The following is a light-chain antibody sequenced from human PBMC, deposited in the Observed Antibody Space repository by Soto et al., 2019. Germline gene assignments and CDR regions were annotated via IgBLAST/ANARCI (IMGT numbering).Light chain of an antibody. J-gene: IGKJ1*01. V-gene: IGKV3-15*01. CDR1: QSVSSN. Sequence: EIVLTQSPANMSLSPGERATLSCRASQSVSSNLAWYQQKPGQAPRLLIYGAPTRATGIPARFSGSGSGTEFTLTISSLQSEDFAVYYCQQYNNWPPWTFGQGTKVDIK. CDR3: QQYNNWPPWT. CDR2: GAP.